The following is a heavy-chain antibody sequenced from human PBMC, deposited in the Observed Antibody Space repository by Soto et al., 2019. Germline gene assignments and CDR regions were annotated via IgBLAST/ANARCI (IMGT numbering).Heavy chain of an antibody. D-gene: IGHD3-22*01. J-gene: IGHJ4*02. CDR1: GSSISSYY. V-gene: IGHV4-59*01. Sequence: PSETLSRTCTLAGSSISSYYWSWIRQPPGKGLEWIGYMYYSGSTNYNPSLKSRVTISVDTSKNQFSLKLSSVTAADTAVYYCGGKNYDSSGYFGYWGQGTLVT. CDR3: GGKNYDSSGYFGY. CDR2: MYYSGST.